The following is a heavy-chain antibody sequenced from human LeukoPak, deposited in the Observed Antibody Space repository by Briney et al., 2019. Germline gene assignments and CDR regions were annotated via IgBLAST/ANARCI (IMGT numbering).Heavy chain of an antibody. Sequence: GGSLRLSCAASGFTFSSYWMHWVRQAPGKGLVWVSRINSDGSSTSYADSVKGRFTIPRDNAKNTLYLQMNSLRAEDTAVYYCARDDYGDYVFDYWGQGTLVTVSS. D-gene: IGHD4-17*01. J-gene: IGHJ4*02. CDR3: ARDDYGDYVFDY. V-gene: IGHV3-74*01. CDR1: GFTFSSYW. CDR2: INSDGSST.